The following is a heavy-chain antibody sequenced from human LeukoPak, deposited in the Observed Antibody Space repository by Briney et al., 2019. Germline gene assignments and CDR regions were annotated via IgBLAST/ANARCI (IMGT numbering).Heavy chain of an antibody. Sequence: ASVKVSCKASGYTFTSYGISWVRQAPGQGLEWMGWISAYNGNTNYAQKLQGRVTMTTDTSTSTAYMELRSLRSDDTAVYCCATGELGDGSYHSYYWGQGTLVTVSS. CDR2: ISAYNGNT. J-gene: IGHJ4*02. CDR3: ATGELGDGSYHSYY. V-gene: IGHV1-18*01. CDR1: GYTFTSYG. D-gene: IGHD1-26*01.